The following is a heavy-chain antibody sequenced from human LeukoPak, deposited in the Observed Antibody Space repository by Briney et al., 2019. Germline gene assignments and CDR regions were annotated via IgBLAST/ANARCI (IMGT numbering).Heavy chain of an antibody. D-gene: IGHD2-15*01. Sequence: SGTLSLTSAVSGGSIDNDNWRWIREPPGKRKKRTGRIYTRGSTNYNTSLKSRVTMSVDTSKNQFSLKLSSVTAADTAVYYCARGRYCSAVSCSGGDAFDIWGQGTMVSVSS. CDR3: ARGRYCSAVSCSGGDAFDI. J-gene: IGHJ3*02. CDR2: IYTRGST. V-gene: IGHV4-4*07. CDR1: GGSIDNDN.